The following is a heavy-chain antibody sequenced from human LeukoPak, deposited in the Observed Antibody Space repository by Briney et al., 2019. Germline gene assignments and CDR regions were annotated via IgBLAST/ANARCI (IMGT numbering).Heavy chain of an antibody. J-gene: IGHJ4*02. D-gene: IGHD3-22*01. V-gene: IGHV3-48*01. CDR1: GFTFSSYS. CDR2: ISGSSSTI. Sequence: GGSLRLSCAASGFTFSSYSMNWVRQAPGKGLEWGSYISGSSSTIYYADSVKGRFTISRDNGKNTLYLQTNSLRAEDTAVYYCARGSTYYDSSGQVPFDYWGQGTLVTVSS. CDR3: ARGSTYYDSSGQVPFDY.